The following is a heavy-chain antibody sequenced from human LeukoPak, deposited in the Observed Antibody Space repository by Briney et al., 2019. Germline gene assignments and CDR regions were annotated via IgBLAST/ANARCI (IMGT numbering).Heavy chain of an antibody. V-gene: IGHV4-4*07. CDR1: GVSISSYY. CDR3: ARGIYGSGSCHAFDI. J-gene: IGHJ3*02. Sequence: SETLSLTCTVSGVSISSYYWTWIRQSAGKGLEWIGRIYTSGSTYYNPSLKSRVSMSVDTSKNQFSLKLSSVTAADTAVYYCARGIYGSGSCHAFDIWGQGTMVTVSS. D-gene: IGHD3-10*01. CDR2: IYTSGST.